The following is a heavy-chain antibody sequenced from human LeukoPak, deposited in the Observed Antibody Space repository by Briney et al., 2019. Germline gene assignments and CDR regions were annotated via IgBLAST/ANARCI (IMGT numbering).Heavy chain of an antibody. J-gene: IGHJ4*02. CDR3: ARGDLLRYFDWLLPLGSFDY. V-gene: IGHV3-23*01. CDR1: GFTFSSYS. Sequence: GGSLRLSCAASGFTFSSYSMNWVRQAPGKGLEWVSAISGSGGSTYYADSVKGRFTISRDNSKNTLYLQMNSLRAEDTAVYYCARGDLLRYFDWLLPLGSFDYWGQGTLVTVSS. D-gene: IGHD3-9*01. CDR2: ISGSGGST.